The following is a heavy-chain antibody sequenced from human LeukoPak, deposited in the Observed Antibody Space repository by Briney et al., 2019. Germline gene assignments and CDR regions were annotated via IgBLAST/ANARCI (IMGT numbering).Heavy chain of an antibody. V-gene: IGHV1-69*06. J-gene: IGHJ4*02. CDR3: ARENTDDYGYYYFDY. CDR2: IIPIFGTA. Sequence: SVKVSCKASGGTFSSYAISWVRQAPGQGLEWMGGIIPIFGTANYAQKFQGRVTITADKSTSTAYMELSSLRSEDTAVYYCARENTDDYGYYYFDYWGQGTLVTVSS. D-gene: IGHD4-17*01. CDR1: GGTFSSYA.